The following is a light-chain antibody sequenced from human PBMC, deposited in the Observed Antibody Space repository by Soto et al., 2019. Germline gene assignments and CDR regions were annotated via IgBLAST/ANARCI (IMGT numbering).Light chain of an antibody. V-gene: IGLV2-8*01. CDR2: EVS. CDR3: SSYAGSNRV. J-gene: IGLJ2*01. Sequence: QSVLTQPPSASGSPGQSVTISCTGTSSDVADYNYVSWYQQHPGKAPKLMIYEVSKRPSGVPDRFSGSKSGNTASLTVSGLQAEDEADYYCSSYAGSNRVFGGGTKVTVL. CDR1: SSDVADYNY.